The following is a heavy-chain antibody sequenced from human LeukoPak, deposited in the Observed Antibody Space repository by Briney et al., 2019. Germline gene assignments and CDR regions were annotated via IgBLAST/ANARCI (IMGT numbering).Heavy chain of an antibody. J-gene: IGHJ4*02. CDR3: ARNRDGYNSFDY. CDR1: GGSISGGPYY. Sequence: PSETLSLTCTVSGGSISGGPYYWNWVRQHPGKGLEWIGYIYYSGSSYYNPSLRSRVTISVDTSKNHFSLKLSSVTAADTAVYYCARNRDGYNSFDYWGQGTLVTVSS. D-gene: IGHD5-24*01. CDR2: IYYSGSS. V-gene: IGHV4-31*03.